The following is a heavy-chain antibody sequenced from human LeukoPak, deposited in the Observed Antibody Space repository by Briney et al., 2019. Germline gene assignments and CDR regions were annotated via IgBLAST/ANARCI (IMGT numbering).Heavy chain of an antibody. CDR3: ARDHDILTGYIQRGAFHSYGMDV. V-gene: IGHV3-30-3*01. CDR2: ISFDGSNK. CDR1: GLTFSSHA. D-gene: IGHD3-9*01. Sequence: GGSLRLSCAASGLTFSSHAIHWVRQAPGKGLEWVAVISFDGSNKYYADSVKGRLTISSEKSKNTVFLQMNSLRAEDTAVYYCARDHDILTGYIQRGAFHSYGMDVWGQGTTVTVSS. J-gene: IGHJ6*02.